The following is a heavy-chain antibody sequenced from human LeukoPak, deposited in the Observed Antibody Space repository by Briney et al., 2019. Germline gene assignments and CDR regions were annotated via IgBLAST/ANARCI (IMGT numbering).Heavy chain of an antibody. Sequence: GASVKVSCKTSGYTFTSFGLSWVRQAPGQGLEWMGWISTYSGETNYAQKLQGRVTMTTDTSTSTAYMELRSLRSDDTAVYYCARVQLWFWGGYYFDYWGQGTLVTVSS. V-gene: IGHV1-18*01. D-gene: IGHD5-18*01. CDR1: GYTFTSFG. CDR2: ISTYSGET. J-gene: IGHJ4*02. CDR3: ARVQLWFWGGYYFDY.